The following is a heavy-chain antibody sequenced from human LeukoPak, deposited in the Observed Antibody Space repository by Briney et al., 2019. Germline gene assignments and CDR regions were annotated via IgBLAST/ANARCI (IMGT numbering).Heavy chain of an antibody. J-gene: IGHJ4*02. D-gene: IGHD2-2*03. CDR2: IKQDGSEQ. V-gene: IGHV3-7*03. Sequence: PGGSLRLSCVASGFTFRKYWMSWVRRAPGKGLKWVANIKQDGSEQNYVDSVKGRFTISRDNAKKSLYLEMNSLKVEDTARYYCVRDGFDWGQGIMVTVSS. CDR3: VRDGFD. CDR1: GFTFRKYW.